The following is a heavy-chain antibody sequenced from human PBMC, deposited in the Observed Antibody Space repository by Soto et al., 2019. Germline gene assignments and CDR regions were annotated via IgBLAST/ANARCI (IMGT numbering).Heavy chain of an antibody. Sequence: PGGSLRLSCAASGFTFSSYAMSWVRQAPGKGLEWVSAISGSGGSTYYADSVKGRFTISRDNSKNTLYLQMNSLRAEDTAVYYCARDYDSSGYPRYYFAYWGQGTLVTVSS. D-gene: IGHD3-22*01. CDR3: ARDYDSSGYPRYYFAY. V-gene: IGHV3-23*01. CDR2: ISGSGGST. CDR1: GFTFSSYA. J-gene: IGHJ4*02.